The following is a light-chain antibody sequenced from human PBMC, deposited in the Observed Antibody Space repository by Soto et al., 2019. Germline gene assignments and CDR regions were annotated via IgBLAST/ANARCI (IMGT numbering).Light chain of an antibody. CDR1: ISDIGAYKY. CDR2: DVT. CDR3: SSYTSTNTVI. V-gene: IGLV2-14*01. Sequence: QSALTQPASVSGSPGQSITISCTGVISDIGAYKYVAWYQQHPDKAPKLMIYDVTYRPSGVSNLFSGSKSGNTASLTISELQAEDEADYYCSSYTSTNTVIFGGVTKRTVL. J-gene: IGLJ2*01.